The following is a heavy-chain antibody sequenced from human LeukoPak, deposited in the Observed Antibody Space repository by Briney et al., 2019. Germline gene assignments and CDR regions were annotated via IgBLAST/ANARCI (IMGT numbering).Heavy chain of an antibody. CDR2: ISGSGGST. J-gene: IGHJ6*03. CDR1: GFTFSSYA. V-gene: IGHV3-23*01. Sequence: PGGSLRLSCAASGFTFSSYAMSWVRQAPGKGLEWVSAISGSGGSTYYADSVKSRFTISRDNSKNTLYLQMNSLRAEDTAVYYCAKDNADEQGGFLEWLPAFYYYYYMDVWGKGTTVTVSS. CDR3: AKDNADEQGGFLEWLPAFYYYYYMDV. D-gene: IGHD3-3*01.